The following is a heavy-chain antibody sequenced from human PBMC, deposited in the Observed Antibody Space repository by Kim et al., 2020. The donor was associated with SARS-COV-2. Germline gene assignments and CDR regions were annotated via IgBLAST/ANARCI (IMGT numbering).Heavy chain of an antibody. CDR3: ARRWGTL. CDR2: YSAST. Sequence: YSASTTHHPSLKSRVTMSVDTSKDQFSLKVSSVTAADTAVYYCARRWGTLWGQGTLVTVSS. J-gene: IGHJ4*02. V-gene: IGHV4-59*01. D-gene: IGHD7-27*01.